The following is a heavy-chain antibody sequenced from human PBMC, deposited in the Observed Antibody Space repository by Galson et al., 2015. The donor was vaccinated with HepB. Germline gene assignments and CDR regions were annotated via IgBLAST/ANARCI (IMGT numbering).Heavy chain of an antibody. D-gene: IGHD6-19*01. Sequence: SLRLSCAASGFNFSSYSIHWVREAPGKGLEWVAIISHDGRNTYYAYSGKGRFTISRDNSRNTLYLQMNGLRSDDTAVYYCARERGAGWYEGNDYWGQGTLVVVSS. J-gene: IGHJ4*02. CDR3: ARERGAGWYEGNDY. V-gene: IGHV3-30*04. CDR2: ISHDGRNT. CDR1: GFNFSSYS.